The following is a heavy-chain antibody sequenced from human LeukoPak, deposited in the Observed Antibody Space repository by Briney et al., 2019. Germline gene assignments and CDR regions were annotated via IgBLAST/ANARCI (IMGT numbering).Heavy chain of an antibody. CDR2: IASSSTTI. Sequence: GGSLRLSCAASGFTFSIYSMNWVRQAPDKGLEWVSYIASSSTTIYYADSVKGRFTISRDDAKNSLYLQMNSLRAEDTAVYYCARSVGALDYWGQGTLVIVSS. CDR3: ARSVGALDY. D-gene: IGHD1-26*01. V-gene: IGHV3-48*04. CDR1: GFTFSIYS. J-gene: IGHJ4*02.